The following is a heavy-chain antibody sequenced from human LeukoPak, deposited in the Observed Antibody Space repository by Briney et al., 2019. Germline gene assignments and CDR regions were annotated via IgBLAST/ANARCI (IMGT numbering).Heavy chain of an antibody. D-gene: IGHD2/OR15-2a*01. Sequence: GGSLRFSCAASGFTFSGYEMNWVRQAPGKGLEWVSYISGSGSTIYYADSVKGRFTISRDNAKNSLYLQMNSLRAEDTAVYYCARGISPVLYYFDYWGQGTLVTVSS. CDR3: ARGISPVLYYFDY. CDR1: GFTFSGYE. V-gene: IGHV3-48*03. J-gene: IGHJ4*02. CDR2: ISGSGSTI.